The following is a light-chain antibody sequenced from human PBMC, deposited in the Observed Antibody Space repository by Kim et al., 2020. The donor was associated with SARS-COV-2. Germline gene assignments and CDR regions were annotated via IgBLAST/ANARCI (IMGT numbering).Light chain of an antibody. J-gene: IGKJ1*01. CDR3: QHYNRDSQT. CDR2: DAS. Sequence: VSVGDRVTISCRARLSISRGLACDQQKPGKDPKHLIYDASRLERGVPSKVSGSGAGTQFTLTICRPQPDKFLTHYRQHYNRDSQTFGQRTKGE. V-gene: IGKV1-5*01. CDR1: LSISRG.